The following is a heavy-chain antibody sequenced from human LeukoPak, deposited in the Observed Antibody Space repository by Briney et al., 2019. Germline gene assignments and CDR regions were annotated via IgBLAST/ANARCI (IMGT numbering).Heavy chain of an antibody. V-gene: IGHV5-51*01. Sequence: GESLKISCKGSGYSFTTYWIGWVRQMPGKGLEWMGIIYPGDSDTRYSPSFQGQVTISADKSISTAYLQWSSLKASDTAMYYCARSRRYYDSSGQLQGSLDYWGQGTLVTVSS. CDR1: GYSFTTYW. J-gene: IGHJ4*02. D-gene: IGHD3-22*01. CDR3: ARSRRYYDSSGQLQGSLDY. CDR2: IYPGDSDT.